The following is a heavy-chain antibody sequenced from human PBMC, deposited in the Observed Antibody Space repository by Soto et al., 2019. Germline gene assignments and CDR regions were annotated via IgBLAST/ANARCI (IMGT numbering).Heavy chain of an antibody. CDR1: GYTFTSYD. CDR2: MNPNSGNT. CDR3: ARVLRRNYYYGMAV. V-gene: IGHV1-8*01. J-gene: IGHJ6*02. Sequence: QVQLVQSGAEVKKPGASVKVSCKASGYTFTSYDINWVRQATGQGLEWMGWMNPNSGNTGYAQKFQGRVTMTRNTSISTAYMELTSLRSEDTAVYYCARVLRRNYYYGMAVWGQGTTVTVSS.